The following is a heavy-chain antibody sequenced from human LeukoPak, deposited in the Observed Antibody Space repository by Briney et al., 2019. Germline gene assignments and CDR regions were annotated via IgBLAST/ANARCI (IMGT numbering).Heavy chain of an antibody. D-gene: IGHD4-11*01. CDR3: VRSAFLTTEFYFDY. J-gene: IGHJ4*02. Sequence: GGSLRLSCVSSGFTFSSYWMHWVRHAPGKGLVWVSRINTDGRTTTYADSVKGRFTISRDNAKNTLYLQMNSLRAEDTVVYYCVRSAFLTTEFYFDYWGQGTLVTVSS. CDR1: GFTFSSYW. CDR2: INTDGRTT. V-gene: IGHV3-74*01.